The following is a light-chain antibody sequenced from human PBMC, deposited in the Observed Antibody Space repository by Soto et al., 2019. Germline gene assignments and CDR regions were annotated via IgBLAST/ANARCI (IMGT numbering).Light chain of an antibody. CDR3: SSYTSSSTRV. J-gene: IGLJ1*01. V-gene: IGLV2-14*01. CDR2: EVS. CDR1: SSDVGGYTY. Sequence: QSALTQPASVSGSPGQSITISCTGTSSDVGGYTYVSWYQQHPGKAPKLMIFEVSNRPSGVSNRFSGSKSGNTASLTISGLQAEDEADYYCSSYTSSSTRVFRTGTKVTVL.